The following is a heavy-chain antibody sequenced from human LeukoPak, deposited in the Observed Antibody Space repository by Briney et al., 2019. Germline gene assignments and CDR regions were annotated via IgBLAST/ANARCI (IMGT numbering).Heavy chain of an antibody. CDR2: ISYDGSNK. D-gene: IGHD6-6*01. Sequence: GGSLRLSCAASGFTFSSYGIHWVRQAPGKGLEWVAIISYDGSNKYYADSVKGRFTISRDNSKNTLYLQMNSLRAEDTAVYCAKEDSRSRYFDYWGQGTLVTVSS. V-gene: IGHV3-30*18. J-gene: IGHJ4*02. CDR1: GFTFSSYG. CDR3: AKEDSRSRYFDY.